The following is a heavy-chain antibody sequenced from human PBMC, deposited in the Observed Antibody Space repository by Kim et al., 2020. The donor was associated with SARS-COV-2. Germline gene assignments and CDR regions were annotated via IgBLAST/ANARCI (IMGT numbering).Heavy chain of an antibody. CDR1: GYSFTSYW. J-gene: IGHJ5*02. D-gene: IGHD3-10*01. CDR3: ARRGIGVATQYGSGSYIKQYNWFDP. CDR2: IYPGDSDT. Sequence: GESLKISCKGSGYSFTSYWIGWVRQMPGKGLEWMGIIYPGDSDTRYSPSFQGQVTISADKSISTAYLQWSSLKASDTAMYYCARRGIGVATQYGSGSYIKQYNWFDPWGQGTLVTVSS. V-gene: IGHV5-51*01.